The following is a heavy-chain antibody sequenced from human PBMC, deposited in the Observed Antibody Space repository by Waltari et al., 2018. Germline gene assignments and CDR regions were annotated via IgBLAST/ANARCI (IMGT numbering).Heavy chain of an antibody. CDR3: ARDLLTPSVSYFGMDL. CDR1: GFHFRSSW. CDR2: IENDGRTA. Sequence: EVQVVESGGGLVQTGGSLRRSCEAFGFHFRSSWMTWVRQAQGKGLVWISRIENDGRTAKYADSVRGRFTVARDNARNTLYLQMNSLRAEDTAVYYCARDLLTPSVSYFGMDLWGQGTTVTVSS. D-gene: IGHD4-4*01. V-gene: IGHV3-74*01. J-gene: IGHJ6*02.